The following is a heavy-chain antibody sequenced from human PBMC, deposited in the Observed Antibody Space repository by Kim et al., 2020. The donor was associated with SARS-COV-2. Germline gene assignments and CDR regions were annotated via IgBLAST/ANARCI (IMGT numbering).Heavy chain of an antibody. CDR1: GFTFGDYD. CDR2: IRTLKEGATT. J-gene: IGHJ5*01. V-gene: IGHV3-49*03. Sequence: GGSLRLSCKASGFTFGDYDMSWFRQAPGKGLEWVGFIRTLKEGATTEYAASLKGRFIILRDDSQRIVYLQMDSLKTEDTAMYYCTREPPLFRRYSGGQGTLVTVSS. CDR3: TREPPLFRRYS. D-gene: IGHD3-3*01.